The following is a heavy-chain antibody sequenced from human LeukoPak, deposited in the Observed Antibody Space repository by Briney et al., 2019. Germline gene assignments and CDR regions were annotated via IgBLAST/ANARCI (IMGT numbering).Heavy chain of an antibody. CDR3: ARDLRGYFDY. J-gene: IGHJ4*02. Sequence: PGGSLRLSCAASGFTFSSYDMHWVRQAPGKGMEWVAVIWYDGSNKYYADSVKGRFTISRDNSKNTLYLQMNSLRAEDTAVYYCARDLRGYFDYSGQGTLVTVSS. V-gene: IGHV3-33*01. CDR1: GFTFSSYD. D-gene: IGHD3-10*01. CDR2: IWYDGSNK.